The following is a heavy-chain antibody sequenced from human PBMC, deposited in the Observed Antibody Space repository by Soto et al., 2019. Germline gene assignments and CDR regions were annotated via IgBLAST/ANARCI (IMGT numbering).Heavy chain of an antibody. J-gene: IGHJ5*02. Sequence: QVQLQESGPGLVKPSQTLSLPCTVSGVSISSGGYYWSWIRQHPGKCLEWSGYIYYSGSTYYYPSLQSRVTISVDTSKTQFSLKLSSVTAADRAVYYCARDRTRLGPRASKEYQLPPPSWFDPWGQGTLVTVSS. V-gene: IGHV4-31*03. CDR3: ARDRTRLGPRASKEYQLPPPSWFDP. CDR2: IYYSGST. CDR1: GVSISSGGYY. D-gene: IGHD2-2*01.